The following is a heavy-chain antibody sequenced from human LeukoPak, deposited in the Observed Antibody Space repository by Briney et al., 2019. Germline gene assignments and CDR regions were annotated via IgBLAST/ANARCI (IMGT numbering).Heavy chain of an antibody. J-gene: IGHJ4*02. D-gene: IGHD4-17*01. Sequence: GGSLRLSCAASGFTFSVYGMHWVRQAPGKGLEWVAFIRYDGSNKYTDSVKGRFTISRDNSKKTLYLQMNSLRAEDTAVYYCARRTVTTSSYCFDYWGQGTLVTVSS. CDR3: ARRTVTTSSYCFDY. CDR1: GFTFSVYG. CDR2: IRYDGSNK. V-gene: IGHV3-30*02.